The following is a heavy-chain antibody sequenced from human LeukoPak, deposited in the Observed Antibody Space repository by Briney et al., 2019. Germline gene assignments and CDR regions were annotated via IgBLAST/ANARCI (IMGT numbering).Heavy chain of an antibody. CDR3: AGHLRPGSSGYPPYYFDY. CDR2: IYYSGST. Sequence: SETLSLTCTVSGGSISSSSYYWGWIRQPPGKGLEWIGSIYYSGSTYYNPSLKSRVTISVDTSKNQFSLKLSSVTAADTAVYYCAGHLRPGSSGYPPYYFDYWGQGTLVTVSS. D-gene: IGHD3-22*01. V-gene: IGHV4-39*01. CDR1: GGSISSSSYY. J-gene: IGHJ4*02.